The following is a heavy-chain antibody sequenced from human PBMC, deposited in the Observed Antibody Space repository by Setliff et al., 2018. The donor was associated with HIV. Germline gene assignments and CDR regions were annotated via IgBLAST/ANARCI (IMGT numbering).Heavy chain of an antibody. Sequence: ASVKVSCKASGYTFTGYYMHWVRQAPGQGLEWMGWINPNGGGTNYAQKFQGRVTMTRDTSISTAYMELSRLRSDDTAVYYCARDPGYCSGGSCYSGGVDYWGQGTLVTVSS. V-gene: IGHV1-2*02. CDR2: INPNGGGT. CDR1: GYTFTGYY. CDR3: ARDPGYCSGGSCYSGGVDY. J-gene: IGHJ4*02. D-gene: IGHD2-15*01.